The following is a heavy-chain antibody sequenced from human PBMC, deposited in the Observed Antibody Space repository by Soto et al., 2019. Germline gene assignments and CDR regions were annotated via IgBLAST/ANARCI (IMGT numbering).Heavy chain of an antibody. CDR2: INPSGGST. Sequence: SVEVSFRASGYTFTSYYMHWVRQAPGQGLEWMGIINPSGGSTSYAQKFQGRVTMTRDTSTSTVYMELSSLRSEDTAVYYCARGDTAMAYGMDVWGQGTTVTVSS. D-gene: IGHD5-18*01. V-gene: IGHV1-46*01. CDR1: GYTFTSYY. J-gene: IGHJ6*02. CDR3: ARGDTAMAYGMDV.